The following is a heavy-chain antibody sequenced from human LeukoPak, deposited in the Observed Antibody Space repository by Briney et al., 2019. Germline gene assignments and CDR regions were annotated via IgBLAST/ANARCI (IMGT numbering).Heavy chain of an antibody. CDR2: MNPNSGNT. D-gene: IGHD3-9*01. J-gene: IGHJ2*01. CDR1: GYTFTSYD. Sequence: GASVKVSCKASGYTFTSYDINWVRQATGQGLEWMGWMNPNSGNTGYAQKFQGRVTMTRNTSISTAYMELSSLRSEDTAVYYCARNREYYDILTGYSYWYFDLWGRGTLVTVSS. CDR3: ARNREYYDILTGYSYWYFDL. V-gene: IGHV1-8*01.